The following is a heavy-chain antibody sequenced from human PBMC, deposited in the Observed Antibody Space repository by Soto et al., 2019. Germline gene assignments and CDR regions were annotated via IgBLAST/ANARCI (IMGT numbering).Heavy chain of an antibody. D-gene: IGHD3-10*01. CDR3: ARHDLGNTYYYGSGSYSGAFDI. CDR2: IYYSGST. V-gene: IGHV4-59*08. CDR1: GGSISSYY. Sequence: PSETLSLTCTVSGGSISSYYWSWIRQPPGKGLEWIGYIYYSGSTNYNPSLKSRVTISVDTSKNQFSLKLSSVTAADTAVYYCARHDLGNTYYYGSGSYSGAFDIWGQGTMVTVS. J-gene: IGHJ3*02.